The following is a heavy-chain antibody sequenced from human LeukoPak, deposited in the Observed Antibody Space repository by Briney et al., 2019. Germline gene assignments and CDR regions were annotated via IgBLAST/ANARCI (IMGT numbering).Heavy chain of an antibody. CDR2: ISSSSSYT. CDR3: PRDLGYCSTTSCSDALDI. J-gene: IGHJ3*02. CDR1: GFTFSDYY. V-gene: IGHV3-11*06. Sequence: GGPLRLSCAASGFTFSDYYMSWIRQAPGKGLEWVSYISSSSSYTNYADSVKGRFTISRDNAKNSLYLQMNSLRAEDTAVYYCPRDLGYCSTTSCSDALDIWGQGRMVTVSS. D-gene: IGHD2-2*01.